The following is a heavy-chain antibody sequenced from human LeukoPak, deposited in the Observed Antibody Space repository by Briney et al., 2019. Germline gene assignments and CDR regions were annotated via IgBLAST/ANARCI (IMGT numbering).Heavy chain of an antibody. CDR3: ARARSTVRGVRGIYYYYYMDV. Sequence: PSETLSLTCTVSGYSISSGYYWGWIRQPPGQGLEWIGSIYHSGSTYYNPSLKSRVTISVDTSKNQFSLKLSSVTAADTAVYYCARARSTVRGVRGIYYYYYMDVWGKGTSVTISS. V-gene: IGHV4-38-2*02. CDR1: GYSISSGYY. CDR2: IYHSGST. J-gene: IGHJ6*03. D-gene: IGHD3-10*01.